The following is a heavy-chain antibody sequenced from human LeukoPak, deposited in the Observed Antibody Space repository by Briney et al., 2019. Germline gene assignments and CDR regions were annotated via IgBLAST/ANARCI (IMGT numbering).Heavy chain of an antibody. J-gene: IGHJ4*02. CDR2: ISYDGSNK. Sequence: GGSLRLSCAVSGFNFSIYVMHWVRQAPGKGLEWVAVISYDGSNKYYVDSVKGRFTISRDNAMNSLYLQMNSLRAEDTAIYYCARSLPYGTTWYGRSDFWGQGTLVTVSS. CDR1: GFNFSIYV. D-gene: IGHD6-13*01. CDR3: ARSLPYGTTWYGRSDF. V-gene: IGHV3-30*03.